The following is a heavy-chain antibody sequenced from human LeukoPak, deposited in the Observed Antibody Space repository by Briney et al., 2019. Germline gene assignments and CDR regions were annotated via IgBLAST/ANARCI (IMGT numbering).Heavy chain of an antibody. CDR2: IYYSGST. CDR3: ARLGDSSGYYAFDY. Sequence: PSETLSLTCTVSGGSISSSSYYWGWIRQPPGKGLEWIGSIYYSGSTYYNPSLMSRVTISVDTSKNQFSLKLSSVTAADTAVYYCARLGDSSGYYAFDYWGQGTLVTVSS. V-gene: IGHV4-39*07. CDR1: GGSISSSSYY. D-gene: IGHD3-22*01. J-gene: IGHJ4*02.